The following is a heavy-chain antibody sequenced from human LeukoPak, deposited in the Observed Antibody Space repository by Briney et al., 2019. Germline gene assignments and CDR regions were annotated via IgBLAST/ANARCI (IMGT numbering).Heavy chain of an antibody. V-gene: IGHV4-61*02. J-gene: IGHJ6*03. D-gene: IGHD6-19*01. CDR3: ASEYSSGWYELDYYYYMDV. CDR1: GGSISSGSYY. Sequence: SETLSLTCTVSGGSISSGSYYWSWIRQPAGKGLEWIGRIYTSGSTYYNPSLKSRVTISVDTSKNQFSLKLSSVTAADTAVYYCASEYSSGWYELDYYYYMDVWGKGTTVTISS. CDR2: IYTSGST.